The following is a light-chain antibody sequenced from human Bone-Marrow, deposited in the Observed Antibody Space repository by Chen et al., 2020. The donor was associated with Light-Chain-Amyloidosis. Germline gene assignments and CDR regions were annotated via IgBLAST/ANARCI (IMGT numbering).Light chain of an antibody. CDR2: DDS. CDR1: NIGAKS. CDR3: QVWDRSRDRPV. Sequence: YVLTQPSSVSVAPGQTATIACGGNNIGAKSVHWYQKTPGQAPLLVVYDDSDRPSGIPERLSGSNSGNTATLTISRVEAGDEADYYCQVWDRSRDRPVFGGGTKLTVL. V-gene: IGLV3-21*02. J-gene: IGLJ3*02.